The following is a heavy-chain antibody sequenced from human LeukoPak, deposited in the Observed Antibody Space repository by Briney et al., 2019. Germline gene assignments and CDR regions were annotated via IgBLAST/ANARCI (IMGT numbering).Heavy chain of an antibody. CDR3: ARDSRAGHNWFDP. D-gene: IGHD5-24*01. CDR2: INPNSGGT. V-gene: IGHV1-2*02. J-gene: IGHJ5*02. CDR1: GYTFTGYY. Sequence: GASVKVSCKASGYTFTGYYMHWVRQAPGQGLEWMGWINPNSGGTNYAQKFQGRVTMTRDTSISAAYMELSRLRSDDTAVYYCARDSRAGHNWFDPWGQGTLVTVSS.